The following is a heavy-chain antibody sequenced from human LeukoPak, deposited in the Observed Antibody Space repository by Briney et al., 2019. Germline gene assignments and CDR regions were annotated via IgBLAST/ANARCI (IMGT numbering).Heavy chain of an antibody. Sequence: GGSLRLSCAASGFTFSSYWMSWVRQAPGKGLEWVANIKQDGSEKYYVDSVKGRFTISRDNAKNSLYLQMNSLRAGDTAVYYCARIPYSRTDSSGYYSVFYYFDYWGQGTLVTVSS. J-gene: IGHJ4*02. CDR3: ARIPYSRTDSSGYYSVFYYFDY. D-gene: IGHD3-22*01. CDR2: IKQDGSEK. CDR1: GFTFSSYW. V-gene: IGHV3-7*01.